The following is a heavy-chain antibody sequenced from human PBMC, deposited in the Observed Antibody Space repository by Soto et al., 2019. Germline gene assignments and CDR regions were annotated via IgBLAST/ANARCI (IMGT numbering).Heavy chain of an antibody. V-gene: IGHV3-11*06. CDR3: ARDMGAGSIVGGKYGMDG. CDR1: GFIFRDFH. CDR2: ISSSSCST. D-gene: IGHD2-21*01. J-gene: IGHJ6*01. Sequence: GGSLRLSCAASGFIFRDFHMSWIRQVLGKGMEWLSKISSSSCSTDYADSVKGRFTRSRDNAKSALCLEMSGLRAEDTAAYYFARDMGAGSIVGGKYGMDGCRQVSTV.